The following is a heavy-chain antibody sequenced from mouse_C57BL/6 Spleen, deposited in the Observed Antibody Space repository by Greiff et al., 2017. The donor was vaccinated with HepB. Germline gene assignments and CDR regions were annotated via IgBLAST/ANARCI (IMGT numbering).Heavy chain of an antibody. D-gene: IGHD1-1*01. CDR1: GYTFTSYW. V-gene: IGHV1-55*01. Sequence: QVQLKQPGAELVKPGASVKMSCKASGYTFTSYWITWVKQRPGQGLEWIGDIYPGSGSTNYNEKFKSKATLTVDTSSSPAYMQLSSLTSEDSAVYYCARAYYGSSGFAYWGQGTLVTVSA. CDR2: IYPGSGST. J-gene: IGHJ3*01. CDR3: ARAYYGSSGFAY.